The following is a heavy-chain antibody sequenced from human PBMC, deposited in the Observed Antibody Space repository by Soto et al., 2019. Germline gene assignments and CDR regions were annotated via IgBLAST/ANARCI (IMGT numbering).Heavy chain of an antibody. J-gene: IGHJ6*02. CDR3: ARESEQWLVPPRYYYYGMDV. CDR2: IYYSGST. V-gene: IGHV4-31*03. Sequence: SETLSLTCTVSGGSISSGGYYWSWIRQHPGKGLEWIGYIYYSGSTYYNPSLKSRVTISVDTSKNQFSLKLSSVTAADTAVYYCARESEQWLVPPRYYYYGMDVWGQGTTVTVSS. D-gene: IGHD6-19*01. CDR1: GGSISSGGYY.